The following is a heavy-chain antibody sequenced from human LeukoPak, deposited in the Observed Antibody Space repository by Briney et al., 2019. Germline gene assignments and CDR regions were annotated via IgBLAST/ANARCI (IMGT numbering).Heavy chain of an antibody. Sequence: GGPLRLSCAASGFTFSGYALHWVRQAPGKGLEYVSSISDNGGNSYYADSVKGRFTISRDNSNNMVYLQMNGLRAEDTAVYYCAKDFGFQLWSTRGVFDIWGQGTMVTVSS. CDR3: AKDFGFQLWSTRGVFDI. V-gene: IGHV3-64*02. CDR1: GFTFSGYA. CDR2: ISDNGGNS. D-gene: IGHD3-10*01. J-gene: IGHJ3*02.